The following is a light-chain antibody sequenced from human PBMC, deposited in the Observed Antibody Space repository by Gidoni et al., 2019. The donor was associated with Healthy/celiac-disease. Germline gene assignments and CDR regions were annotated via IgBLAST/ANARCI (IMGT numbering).Light chain of an antibody. J-gene: IGKJ4*01. V-gene: IGKV3-15*01. Sequence: EIVMTQSQATLSVSPGERATLSCRASQSVSSNLAWYQQKPVQAPRLLIYGASTRATGIPARFSCSGSGTEFTLTISSLQSEDFAVYYCQQYNNWPLFGGGTKVEIK. CDR1: QSVSSN. CDR2: GAS. CDR3: QQYNNWPL.